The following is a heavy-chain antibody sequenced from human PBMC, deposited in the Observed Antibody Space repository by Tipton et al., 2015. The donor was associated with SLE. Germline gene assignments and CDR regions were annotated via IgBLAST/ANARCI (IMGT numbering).Heavy chain of an antibody. Sequence: VQLVQSGPEVKKPGASVKVSCKTSGYTFLRYGITWVRQAPGQGLEWMGWISTYNGITNYPQKLQDRFTMTTDTSTSTVYIELTSLTSDDTAVYYCARDSFSGSYYFEYWGQGTLVTVSS. D-gene: IGHD1-26*01. V-gene: IGHV1-18*01. CDR1: GYTFLRYG. CDR3: ARDSFSGSYYFEY. CDR2: ISTYNGIT. J-gene: IGHJ4*02.